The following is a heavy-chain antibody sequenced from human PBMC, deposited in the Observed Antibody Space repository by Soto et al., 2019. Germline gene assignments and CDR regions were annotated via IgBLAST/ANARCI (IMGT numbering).Heavy chain of an antibody. D-gene: IGHD6-13*01. CDR3: ARSAAGTWVYFDF. CDR1: GGSISSSGFY. CDR2: SYYSGST. Sequence: QVQLQESGPGLVKPSQTLSLTCTVSGGSISSSGFYWSWIRQHPGKGLEWIGYSYYSGSTYYNPSLTRRVTISVDTSKIQFSLKLSSVTAADTAVYYCARSAAGTWVYFDFWGQGTLVTVSS. V-gene: IGHV4-31*03. J-gene: IGHJ4*02.